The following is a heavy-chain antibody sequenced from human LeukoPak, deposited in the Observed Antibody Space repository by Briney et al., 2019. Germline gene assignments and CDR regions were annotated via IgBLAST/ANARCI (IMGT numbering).Heavy chain of an antibody. CDR3: ASQYCSSRTCYTDAFDI. Sequence: PGGSLRLPCAASRFTFSTYWMSWVRQAPGKGLEWVANIKQDGSEKYYVNSVKGRFTISRDNAKNSLYLQMNSLRAEDTAVYYCASQYCSSRTCYTDAFDIWGQGTMVTVSS. J-gene: IGHJ3*02. CDR2: IKQDGSEK. CDR1: RFTFSTYW. V-gene: IGHV3-7*01. D-gene: IGHD2-2*02.